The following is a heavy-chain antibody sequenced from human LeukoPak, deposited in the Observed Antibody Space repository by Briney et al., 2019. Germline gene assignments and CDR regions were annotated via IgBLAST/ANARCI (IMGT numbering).Heavy chain of an antibody. Sequence: GGSLRLSCAASGFTVSSYYMSWVRQAPGKGLEWVSVIYSGGSTYYADSVKGRFTISRDNSKNTLYLQMNSLRAEDTAVYYCARERFGEFSDAFDIWGQGTMVTASS. CDR3: ARERFGEFSDAFDI. CDR2: IYSGGST. D-gene: IGHD3-10*01. CDR1: GFTVSSYY. V-gene: IGHV3-53*01. J-gene: IGHJ3*02.